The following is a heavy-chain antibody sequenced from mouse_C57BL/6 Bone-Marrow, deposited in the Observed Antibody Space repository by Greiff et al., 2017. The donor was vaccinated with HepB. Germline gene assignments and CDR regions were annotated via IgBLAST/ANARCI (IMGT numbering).Heavy chain of an antibody. V-gene: IGHV2-2*01. CDR1: GFSLTSYG. CDR3: AISIYDGTLTY. D-gene: IGHD2-1*01. Sequence: VKLQQSGPGLVQPSQSLSITCTVSGFSLTSYGVHWVRQSPGKGLEWLGVIWSGGSTDYNAAFISRLSISKDNSKSQVFFKMNSLQADDTAIYYCAISIYDGTLTYWGQGTTLTVSS. J-gene: IGHJ2*01. CDR2: IWSGGST.